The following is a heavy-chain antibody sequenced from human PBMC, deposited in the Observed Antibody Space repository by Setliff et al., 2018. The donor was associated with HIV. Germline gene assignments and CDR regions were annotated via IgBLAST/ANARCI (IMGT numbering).Heavy chain of an antibody. D-gene: IGHD3-9*01. J-gene: IGHJ4*02. CDR3: ARQTWEYYDTLTGYYRSPKNFDS. V-gene: IGHV4-31*11. CDR2: ISYTGST. CDR1: NGSISSGVSY. Sequence: SETLSLTCAVSNGSISSGVSYWSWIRQLPGKGLEWIGHISYTGSTYYNPSLKSRLTISIDTSKNQFFLKLSSVTAPDTAIYYCARQTWEYYDTLTGYYRSPKNFDSWGQGTLVTVSS.